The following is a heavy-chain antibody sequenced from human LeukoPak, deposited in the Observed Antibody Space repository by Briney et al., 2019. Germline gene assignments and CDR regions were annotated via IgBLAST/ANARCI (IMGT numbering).Heavy chain of an antibody. CDR3: ARGGLRFYPMDV. CDR2: IIPIFGTA. CDR1: GGTFSSYA. V-gene: IGHV1-69*13. J-gene: IGHJ6*02. D-gene: IGHD3-3*01. Sequence: SVKVSCKASGGTFSSYAISWVRQAPGQGLEWMGGIIPIFGTADYAQKFQGRVTITADESTSTAYMELSSLRSEDTAVYYCARGGLRFYPMDVWGQGTTVTVSS.